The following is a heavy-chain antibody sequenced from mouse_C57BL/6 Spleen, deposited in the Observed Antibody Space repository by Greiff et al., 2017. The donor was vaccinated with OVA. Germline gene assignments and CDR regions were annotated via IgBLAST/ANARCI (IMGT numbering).Heavy chain of an antibody. J-gene: IGHJ1*03. D-gene: IGHD2-1*01. CDR1: GYSITSGYD. CDR2: ISYSGST. CDR3: ARGYYGNYWYFDV. V-gene: IGHV3-1*01. Sequence: VQLKESGPGMVKPSQSLSLTCTVTGYSITSGYDWHWIRHFPGNKLEWMGYISYSGSTNYNPSLKSRISITHDTSKNHFFLKLNSVTTEDTATYYCARGYYGNYWYFDVWGTGTTVTVSS.